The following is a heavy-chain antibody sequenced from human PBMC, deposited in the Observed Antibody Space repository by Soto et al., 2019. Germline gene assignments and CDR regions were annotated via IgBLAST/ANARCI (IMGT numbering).Heavy chain of an antibody. J-gene: IGHJ4*02. D-gene: IGHD4-17*01. CDR2: ISYSGTT. CDR1: GVSISSGNYY. Sequence: QVQLQESGPGLVKPSQTLSLTCTVSGVSISSGNYYWSWIRQPPAQGLEWIGFISYSGTTHYSACLRRRASIAVDTSKNQFSLELGSVTAADTAVYYCDTMGTPVTGLYYFDSWGQGTLVTVSS. CDR3: DTMGTPVTGLYYFDS. V-gene: IGHV4-30-4*01.